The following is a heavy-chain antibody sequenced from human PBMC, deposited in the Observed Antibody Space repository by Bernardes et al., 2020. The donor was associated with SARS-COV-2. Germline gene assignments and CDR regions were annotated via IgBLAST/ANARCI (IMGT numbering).Heavy chain of an antibody. J-gene: IGHJ4*02. Sequence: GGSLRPSCATSGFTFSHYPMDWVRPAPGKGLEWVAVISYDGNNKNYADPVQGRFTISRDNFMKTLYLQMNDLRYEDTAVYYCVRDRALGAAGNFDWWGQGTLVTVSS. CDR2: ISYDGNNK. CDR1: GFTFSHYP. CDR3: VRDRALGAAGNFDW. V-gene: IGHV3-30-3*01. D-gene: IGHD7-27*01.